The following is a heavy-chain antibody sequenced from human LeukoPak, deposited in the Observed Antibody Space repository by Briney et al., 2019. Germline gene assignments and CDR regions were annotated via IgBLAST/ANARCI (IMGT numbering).Heavy chain of an antibody. J-gene: IGHJ4*01. Sequence: ASVKVSCKASGYTFTGYYMHWVRQAPGQGLEWMGRINPNSGGTNYAQKFQGRVTMTRDTSISTAYMELSRPRSDDTAVYYCARENIPVAGTLPDYWGHGTLVTVSS. D-gene: IGHD6-19*01. V-gene: IGHV1-2*06. CDR1: GYTFTGYY. CDR3: ARENIPVAGTLPDY. CDR2: INPNSGGT.